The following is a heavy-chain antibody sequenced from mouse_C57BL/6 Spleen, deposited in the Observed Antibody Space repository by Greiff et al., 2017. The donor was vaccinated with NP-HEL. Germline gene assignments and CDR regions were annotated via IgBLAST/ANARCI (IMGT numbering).Heavy chain of an antibody. V-gene: IGHV1-42*01. J-gene: IGHJ2*01. D-gene: IGHD1-1*01. CDR2: INPSTGGT. Sequence: SGPELVKPGASVKISCKASGYSFTGYYMNWVKQSPEKSLEWIGEINPSTGGTTYNQKFKAKATLTVDKSSRTAYMQLKSLTSEDSAVYYCARGYYGSSYGYWGQGTTLTVSS. CDR1: GYSFTGYY. CDR3: ARGYYGSSYGY.